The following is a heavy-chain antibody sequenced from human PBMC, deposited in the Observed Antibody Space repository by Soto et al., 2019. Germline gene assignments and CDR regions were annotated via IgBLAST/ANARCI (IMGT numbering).Heavy chain of an antibody. CDR3: ARSPITIFGVVILYFDY. Sequence: SETLSLTCTVSGGSISSGGYYWSWIRQHPGKGLEWIGYIYYSGSTYYNPSLKSRVTISVDTSKNQFSLKLSSVTAADTAVYYCARSPITIFGVVILYFDYWGQGTLVTVSS. CDR2: IYYSGST. V-gene: IGHV4-31*03. CDR1: GGSISSGGYY. J-gene: IGHJ4*02. D-gene: IGHD3-3*01.